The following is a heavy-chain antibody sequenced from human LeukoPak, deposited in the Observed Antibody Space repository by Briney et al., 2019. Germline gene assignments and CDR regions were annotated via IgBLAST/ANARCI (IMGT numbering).Heavy chain of an antibody. Sequence: SETLSLTCAVYGGSFSSYYWSWIRQPPGKGLEWIGEINHSGSTNSNPSLKSRVTISVDTSKNQFSLKLSSVTAADTAVYYCARSDGYNPIDYWGQGTLVTVSS. V-gene: IGHV4-34*01. CDR2: INHSGST. J-gene: IGHJ4*02. CDR3: ARSDGYNPIDY. D-gene: IGHD5-24*01. CDR1: GGSFSSYY.